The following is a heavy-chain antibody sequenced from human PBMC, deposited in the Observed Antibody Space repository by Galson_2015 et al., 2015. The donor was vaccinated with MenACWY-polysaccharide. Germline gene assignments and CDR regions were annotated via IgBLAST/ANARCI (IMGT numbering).Heavy chain of an antibody. J-gene: IGHJ4*02. CDR1: GGAFDSHG. CDR2: IIPLLDKP. V-gene: IGHV1-69*04. Sequence: SVKVSCKASGGAFDSHGITWLRQAPGQGLEWVGRIIPLLDKPNYAQNIQDRVTITADKSTGTVYMELSSLRSEDTAVYYCTRADCSGRTCYFAYWGQGTLVTVSS. D-gene: IGHD2-15*01. CDR3: TRADCSGRTCYFAY.